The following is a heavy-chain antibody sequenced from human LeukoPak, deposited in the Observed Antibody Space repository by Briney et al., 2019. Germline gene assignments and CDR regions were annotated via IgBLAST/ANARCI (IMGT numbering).Heavy chain of an antibody. V-gene: IGHV3-21*01. J-gene: IGHJ4*02. CDR1: GFTFSSYS. CDR2: ISSSSSYI. D-gene: IGHD3-3*01. Sequence: KPGGSLRLSCAASGFTFSSYSMNWVRQAPGKGLEWVSSISSSSSYIYYADSVKGRFTISRDNAKNSLYLQMNSLRAEDTAVYYCARDSLSGTIGEFDYWGQGTLVTVSS. CDR3: ARDSLSGTIGEFDY.